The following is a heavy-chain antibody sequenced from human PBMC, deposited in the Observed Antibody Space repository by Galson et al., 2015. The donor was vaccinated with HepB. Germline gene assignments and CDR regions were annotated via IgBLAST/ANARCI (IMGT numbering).Heavy chain of an antibody. CDR1: GFTFTSSA. V-gene: IGHV1-58*01. Sequence: SVKVSCKASGFTFTSSAVQWVRQARGQRLEWIGWIVVGSGKTNYAQKFQERVTITRDMSTSTAYMELSSLRSEDTAVYYCAAASVTQTYYDFWSGYYYWGQGTLVTVSS. D-gene: IGHD3-3*01. J-gene: IGHJ4*02. CDR2: IVVGSGKT. CDR3: AAASVTQTYYDFWSGYYY.